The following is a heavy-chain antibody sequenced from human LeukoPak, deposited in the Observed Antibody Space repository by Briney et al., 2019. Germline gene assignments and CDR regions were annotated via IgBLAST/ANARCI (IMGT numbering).Heavy chain of an antibody. D-gene: IGHD5-24*01. CDR1: GGSFSGYY. Sequence: PSETLSLTCAVYGGSFSGYYWSRIRQPPGKGLEWIGEINHSGSTNYNPSLKSRVTISVDTSKNQFSLKLSSVTAADTAVYYCARDGYWGRFDPWGQGTLVTVSS. J-gene: IGHJ5*02. CDR2: INHSGST. CDR3: ARDGYWGRFDP. V-gene: IGHV4-34*01.